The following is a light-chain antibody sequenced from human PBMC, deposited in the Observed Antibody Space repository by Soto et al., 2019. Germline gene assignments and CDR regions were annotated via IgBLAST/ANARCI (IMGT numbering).Light chain of an antibody. CDR2: GAS. CDR3: QQYNNWPKT. J-gene: IGKJ2*01. V-gene: IGKV3-15*01. Sequence: EIVMTQSPATLSVSPGERATLSCRASQSVSSNLAWYQQKLGQAPRLLIYGASTRATGIPARFSGSGSGTEFTLTISGLQSEDFAVYYCQQYNNWPKTFGQGTKLEIK. CDR1: QSVSSN.